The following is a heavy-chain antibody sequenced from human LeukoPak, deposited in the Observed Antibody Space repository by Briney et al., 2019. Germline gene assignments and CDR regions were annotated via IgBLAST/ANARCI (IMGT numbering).Heavy chain of an antibody. V-gene: IGHV3-23*01. Sequence: GGSLRLSCAASGFTFSSYAMSWVRQAPGKGLEWVSAISGSGGSTYYADSVKGRFTISRDNSKNALYLQMNSLRAEDTAVYYCAKDIGGSYFRPRLEYWGQGTLVTVSS. D-gene: IGHD1-26*01. CDR2: ISGSGGST. J-gene: IGHJ4*02. CDR1: GFTFSSYA. CDR3: AKDIGGSYFRPRLEY.